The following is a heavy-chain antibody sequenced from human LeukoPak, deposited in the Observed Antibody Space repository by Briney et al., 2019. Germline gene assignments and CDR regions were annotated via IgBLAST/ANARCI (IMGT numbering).Heavy chain of an antibody. J-gene: IGHJ4*02. V-gene: IGHV1-2*02. Sequence: ASVKVSCKTSGYTFTNYYMHWVRQAPGQGLEWMGWINPNSGGTNYAQKFQGRVTMTRDTSISTAYMELSSLRSDDTAVYYCARDFGITRTTPDYWGQGTLVTVSS. CDR2: INPNSGGT. D-gene: IGHD1-20*01. CDR3: ARDFGITRTTPDY. CDR1: GYTFTNYY.